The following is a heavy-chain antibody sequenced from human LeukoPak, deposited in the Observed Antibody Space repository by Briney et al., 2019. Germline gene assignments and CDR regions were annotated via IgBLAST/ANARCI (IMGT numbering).Heavy chain of an antibody. Sequence: SETLSLTCAVSGYSISSGYYWGWIRQSPGKGLEWIGSIYHSGSTYYNPSLKSRVTISVDTSKNQFSLKLSSVTAADTAVYYCARGGSSSSSYGVDYWGQGTLVTVSS. V-gene: IGHV4-38-2*01. CDR1: GYSISSGYY. J-gene: IGHJ4*02. D-gene: IGHD6-6*01. CDR3: ARGGSSSSSYGVDY. CDR2: IYHSGST.